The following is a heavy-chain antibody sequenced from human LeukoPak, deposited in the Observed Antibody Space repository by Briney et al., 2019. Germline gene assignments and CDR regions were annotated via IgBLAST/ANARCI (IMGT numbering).Heavy chain of an antibody. J-gene: IGHJ4*02. D-gene: IGHD3-22*01. V-gene: IGHV4-39*01. CDR2: IYYSGST. Sequence: SETLSLTCTVSGGSISSSSYYWGWIRQPPGKGLEWIGSIYYSGSTYYNPSLKSRVTISVDTSKNQFSLKLSSVTAADTAVYYCARHSLCDYDSSGYQPQMDYWGQGTLVTVSS. CDR3: ARHSLCDYDSSGYQPQMDY. CDR1: GGSISSSSYY.